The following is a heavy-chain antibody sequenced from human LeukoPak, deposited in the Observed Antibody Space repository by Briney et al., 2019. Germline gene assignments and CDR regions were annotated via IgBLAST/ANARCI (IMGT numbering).Heavy chain of an antibody. CDR3: ASGIAAAGTLRWFDP. V-gene: IGHV4-59*01. Sequence: SETLSLTCTVSGGSISSYYWSWIRQPPGKGLEWIGYIYYSGSTNYNPSLKSRVTISVDTSKNQFSLKLSSVTAADTVVYYCASGIAAAGTLRWFDPWGQGTLVTVSS. CDR1: GGSISSYY. J-gene: IGHJ5*02. CDR2: IYYSGST. D-gene: IGHD6-13*01.